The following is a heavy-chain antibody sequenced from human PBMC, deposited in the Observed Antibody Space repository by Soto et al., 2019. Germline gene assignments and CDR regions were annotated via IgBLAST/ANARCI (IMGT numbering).Heavy chain of an antibody. Sequence: TSETLSLTCAVSGYSISSGYYWGWIRQPPGKGLEWIGSIFHSGSTHYNPSLKSRVTISVDTSKSQFSLKLSSVTAADTAVYYCARVSSSGYYYWFDPWGQGTLVTVSS. D-gene: IGHD3-22*01. V-gene: IGHV4-38-2*01. CDR2: IFHSGST. J-gene: IGHJ5*02. CDR3: ARVSSSGYYYWFDP. CDR1: GYSISSGYY.